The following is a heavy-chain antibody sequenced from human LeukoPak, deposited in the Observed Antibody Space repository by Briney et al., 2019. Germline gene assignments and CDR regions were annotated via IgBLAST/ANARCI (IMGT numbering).Heavy chain of an antibody. Sequence: SQTLSLTCAVSGDSVSSNSAAWHWIRQSPSRGLEWLGRTYYKSKWYNDYALSVKSRITINPDTSENQFSLHLNSVTPEDTAVYYCASAYCGGDCYSGNYYFDYWGQGTLVTVSS. CDR3: ASAYCGGDCYSGNYYFDY. V-gene: IGHV6-1*01. J-gene: IGHJ4*02. CDR1: GDSVSSNSAA. D-gene: IGHD2-21*02. CDR2: TYYKSKWYN.